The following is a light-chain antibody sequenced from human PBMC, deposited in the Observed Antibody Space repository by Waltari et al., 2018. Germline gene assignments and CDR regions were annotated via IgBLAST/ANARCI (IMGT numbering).Light chain of an antibody. CDR2: KAN. Sequence: QTVVTQEPSLSVSPGGTVTLTCTLSSGQVSPTSYATWYQQTPGQPPRTLVYKANARSSGVPDRFSGSILGNKAALTITGAQADDESDYYCALYMGSGIWVFGGGTKLTVL. CDR3: ALYMGSGIWV. V-gene: IGLV8-61*01. J-gene: IGLJ3*02. CDR1: SGQVSPTSY.